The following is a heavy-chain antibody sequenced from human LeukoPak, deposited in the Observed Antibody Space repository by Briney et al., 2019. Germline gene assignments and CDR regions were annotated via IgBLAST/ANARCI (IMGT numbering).Heavy chain of an antibody. Sequence: ASVKVSCPASGYTFTCYYMHWVPQAPGHGLEWMGWINPNSGGTNYAKKFQGRVTITRDTSISTAYMELSRLRSDDTAVYYCARAKDIVVVPAAFYFDYWGQGTLVTVSS. D-gene: IGHD2-2*01. CDR1: GYTFTCYY. J-gene: IGHJ4*02. CDR2: INPNSGGT. CDR3: ARAKDIVVVPAAFYFDY. V-gene: IGHV1-2*02.